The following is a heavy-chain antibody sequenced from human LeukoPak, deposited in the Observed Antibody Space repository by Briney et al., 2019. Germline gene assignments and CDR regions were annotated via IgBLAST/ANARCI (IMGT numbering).Heavy chain of an antibody. CDR1: GFTFSSYS. CDR2: ISSSSSYI. D-gene: IGHD2-15*01. CDR3: AREPVHYCSGGSCEFHY. V-gene: IGHV3-21*01. J-gene: IGHJ4*02. Sequence: GGSLRLSCAASGFTFSSYSMNWVRQAPGKGLEWVSSISSSSSYIYYADSVKGRFTISRDNAKNSLYLQMNSLRAEDTAVYYCAREPVHYCSGGSCEFHYWGQGTLVTVSS.